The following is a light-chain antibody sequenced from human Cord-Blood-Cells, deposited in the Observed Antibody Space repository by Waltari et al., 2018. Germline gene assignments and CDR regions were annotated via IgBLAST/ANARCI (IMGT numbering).Light chain of an antibody. Sequence: QPALTKPASVSGSPGHSITISCTGTSSDVVGYTYVYWYQQNPGKAPKLMIYEVSNRPAGVSNRFSGSKSGNTASLTISGLQAEDEADYYCSSYTSSSTYVFGTGTKVTVL. CDR3: SSYTSSSTYV. CDR2: EVS. CDR1: SSDVVGYTY. V-gene: IGLV2-14*01. J-gene: IGLJ1*01.